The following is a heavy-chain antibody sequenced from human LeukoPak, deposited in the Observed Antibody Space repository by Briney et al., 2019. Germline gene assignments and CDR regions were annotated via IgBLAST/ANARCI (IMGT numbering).Heavy chain of an antibody. CDR3: ARDPEAQYYDFWSGYFDY. J-gene: IGHJ4*02. CDR2: IIPILGTA. V-gene: IGHV1-69*01. CDR1: GGTFSSYA. Sequence: SVKVSCKVSGGTFSSYAISWVRQAPGQGLEWMGGIIPILGTANYAQKFQGRVTITADESTSTAYMELSSLRSEDTAVYYCARDPEAQYYDFWSGYFDYWGQGTLVTVSS. D-gene: IGHD3-3*01.